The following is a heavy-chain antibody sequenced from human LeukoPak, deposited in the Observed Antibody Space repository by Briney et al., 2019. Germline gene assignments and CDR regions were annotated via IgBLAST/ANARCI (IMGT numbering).Heavy chain of an antibody. D-gene: IGHD3-10*01. CDR1: GFTFSGYS. Sequence: PGGSLRLSCAASGFTFSGYSMNWVRQAPGKGLEWVSSISSSSSYIYYADSVRGRFTISRDNAKNSLFLQMNSLRAEDAAVYYCAREISLLLWFAYFDYWGQGTLVTVSS. CDR3: AREISLLLWFAYFDY. J-gene: IGHJ4*02. V-gene: IGHV3-21*01. CDR2: ISSSSSYI.